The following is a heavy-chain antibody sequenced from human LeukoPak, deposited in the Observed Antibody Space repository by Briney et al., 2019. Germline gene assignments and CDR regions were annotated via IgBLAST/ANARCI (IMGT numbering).Heavy chain of an antibody. D-gene: IGHD1-26*01. Sequence: TGGSLRLSCAASGFTFSSYGMHWVRQAPGKGLEWVAVISYDGSNKYYADSVKGRFTISRDNSKNTLYLQMNSLRAEDTAVYYCAHNGAYGGFDYWGQGTLVTVSS. CDR2: ISYDGSNK. CDR1: GFTFSSYG. J-gene: IGHJ4*02. CDR3: AHNGAYGGFDY. V-gene: IGHV3-30*03.